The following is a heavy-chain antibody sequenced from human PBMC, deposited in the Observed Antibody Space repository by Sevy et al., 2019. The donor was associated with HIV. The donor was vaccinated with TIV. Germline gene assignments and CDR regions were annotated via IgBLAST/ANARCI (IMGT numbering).Heavy chain of an antibody. CDR1: GFTFSAYG. V-gene: IGHV3-48*01. D-gene: IGHD2-21*01. Sequence: GGSLRLSCAASGFTFSAYGMNWVRQAPGKGLEWVSYISSSSGTIYYAHSVNGQFTISRDNAKSSLYLQMNGLRAEETAVYYCEYSGGDGYSKNECWFVAWGQGTLVTVSS. CDR2: ISSSSGTI. J-gene: IGHJ5*02. CDR3: EYSGGDGYSKNECWFVA.